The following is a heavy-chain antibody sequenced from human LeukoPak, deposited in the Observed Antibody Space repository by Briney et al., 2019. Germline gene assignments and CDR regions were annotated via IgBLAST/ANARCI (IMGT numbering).Heavy chain of an antibody. CDR3: ARGGSNIVVVPAAMPIYNWFNP. J-gene: IGHJ5*02. Sequence: PSETLSLTCAVSGGSISSSNWWSWVRQPPGKGLEWIGEIYHSGSTNYNPSLKSRVTISVDKSKNQFSLKLSSVTAADTAVYYCARGGSNIVVVPAAMPIYNWFNPWGQGTLVTVSS. CDR1: GGSISSSNW. V-gene: IGHV4-4*02. D-gene: IGHD2-2*01. CDR2: IYHSGST.